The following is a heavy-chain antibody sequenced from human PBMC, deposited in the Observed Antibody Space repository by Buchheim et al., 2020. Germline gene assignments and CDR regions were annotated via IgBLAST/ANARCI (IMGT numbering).Heavy chain of an antibody. Sequence: EVQLLESGGGLVQPGGSLRLSCVASGFSFSTYAMSWVRQAPGKGLEWVAALSYNSGTTYYAGSVRGRFTIPRDNSKNTLYLQINSLRAEDTAVYYCTKPRGVRTPYYGMNVWGQGTT. J-gene: IGHJ6*02. CDR1: GFSFSTYA. CDR3: TKPRGVRTPYYGMNV. CDR2: LSYNSGTT. V-gene: IGHV3-23*01. D-gene: IGHD2-15*01.